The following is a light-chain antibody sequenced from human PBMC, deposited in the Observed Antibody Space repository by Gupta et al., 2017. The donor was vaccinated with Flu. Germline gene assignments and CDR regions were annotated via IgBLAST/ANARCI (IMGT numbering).Light chain of an antibody. CDR3: QQSYSIPYT. J-gene: IGKJ2*01. CDR1: QPISTY. CDR2: AAT. V-gene: IGKV1-39*01. Sequence: DIQMTQSPSSLSASVGDRVTITCRASQPISTYLNWYQQKPGKAPNLLIYAATNLQSGVPSRLSGSGSGTEFSLTISSLQPEDFAIYYCQQSYSIPYTFGQGTNLEIK.